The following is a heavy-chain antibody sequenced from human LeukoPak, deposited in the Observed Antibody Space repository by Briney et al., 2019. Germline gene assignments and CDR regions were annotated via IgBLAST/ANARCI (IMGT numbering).Heavy chain of an antibody. J-gene: IGHJ4*02. CDR3: TRVRHGDYFDY. V-gene: IGHV3-72*01. CDR2: TRNKPNGYTT. CDR1: GFSITDHY. Sequence: GGSLRLSCAASGFSITDHYMDWVRQAPGKGLEWVGRTRNKPNGYTTDYGTSVKGRFTVSRDDSENSSYLQMNSLKTEDTAVYYCTRVRHGDYFDYWGQGTLVTVSS. D-gene: IGHD4-17*01.